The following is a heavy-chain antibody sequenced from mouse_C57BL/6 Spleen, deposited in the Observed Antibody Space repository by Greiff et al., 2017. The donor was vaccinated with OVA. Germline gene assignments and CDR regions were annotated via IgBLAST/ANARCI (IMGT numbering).Heavy chain of an antibody. CDR1: GFSLTSYG. CDR3: ARHERRGGYYAMDY. V-gene: IGHV2-6-1*01. CDR2: IWSDGST. D-gene: IGHD2-12*01. J-gene: IGHJ4*01. Sequence: VKLQESGPGLVAPSQSLSITCTVSGFSLTSYGVHWVRQPPGKGLEWLVVIWSDGSTTYNSALKSRLSISKDNSKSQVFLKMNSLQTDDTAMYYCARHERRGGYYAMDYWGQGTSVTVSS.